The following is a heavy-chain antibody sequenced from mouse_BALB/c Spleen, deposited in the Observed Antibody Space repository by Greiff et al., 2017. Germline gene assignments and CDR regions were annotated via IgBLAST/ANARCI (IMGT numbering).Heavy chain of an antibody. D-gene: IGHD2-1*01. Sequence: EVQLVESGGGLVQPGGSRKLSCAASGFTFSSFGMHWVRQAPEKGLEWVAYISSGSSTIYYADTVKGRFTMSRDNPKNTLFLQMTSLRSEDTAMYYCARGIYYGGAMDYWGQGTSVTVSS. J-gene: IGHJ4*01. CDR1: GFTFSSFG. CDR2: ISSGSSTI. CDR3: ARGIYYGGAMDY. V-gene: IGHV5-17*02.